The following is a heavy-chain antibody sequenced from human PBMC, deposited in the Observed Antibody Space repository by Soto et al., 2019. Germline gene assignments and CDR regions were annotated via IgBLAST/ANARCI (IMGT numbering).Heavy chain of an antibody. Sequence: GESLKISCQGSGYSFTGYWIGWVRQMSGEGLEWMGVIYPGDSDTRYSPSFQGQVTISADKSLSTAYLQWSSLKASDNALYSCARAITAISHPYHFDLWGQGTLVTVSS. CDR1: GYSFTGYW. D-gene: IGHD1-20*01. CDR2: IYPGDSDT. CDR3: ARAITAISHPYHFDL. V-gene: IGHV5-51*01. J-gene: IGHJ4*02.